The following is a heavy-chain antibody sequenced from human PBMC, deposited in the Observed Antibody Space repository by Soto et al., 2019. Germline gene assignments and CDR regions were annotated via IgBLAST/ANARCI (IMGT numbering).Heavy chain of an antibody. V-gene: IGHV1-18*01. D-gene: IGHD3-10*01. CDR3: ARGVGSGSYYNQYNWFDP. Sequence: QVQLVQSGGEVKKPGASVKVSCKASGYTFTNYGISWVRQAPGQGLEWMGWINVYNGNTKYAQKVQVRVTMTTDTSTSTAYMELRSLRPDDTAVYYCARGVGSGSYYNQYNWFDPWGQGTLVTVSS. CDR1: GYTFTNYG. CDR2: INVYNGNT. J-gene: IGHJ5*02.